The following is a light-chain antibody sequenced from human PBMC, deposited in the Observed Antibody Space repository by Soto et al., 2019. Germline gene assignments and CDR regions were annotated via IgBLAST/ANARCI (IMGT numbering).Light chain of an antibody. CDR3: STWDDSLNGWV. J-gene: IGLJ3*02. CDR2: NDD. CDR1: ISNIGKDT. Sequence: QSVLTQPPSASGTPGQRVTISCSGGISNIGKDTVNWYQQLPGTAPKLLMFNDDKRPSGVPDRFSGSRSGTSASLAISGLQSDDEAVYFCSTWDDSLNGWVFGGGTKLTVL. V-gene: IGLV1-44*01.